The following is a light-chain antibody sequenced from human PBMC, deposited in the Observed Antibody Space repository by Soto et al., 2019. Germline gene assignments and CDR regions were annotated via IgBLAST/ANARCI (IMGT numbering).Light chain of an antibody. CDR3: QHYNSYSEA. V-gene: IGKV1-5*03. J-gene: IGKJ1*01. Sequence: TQSPSTLSGSVGDRVTITXXASQTISSWLAWYQQKPGKAPKLLIYKASTLKSGVPSRFSGSGSGTEFTLTISSLQPDDFATYYCQHYNSYSEAFGQGTKVELK. CDR2: KAS. CDR1: QTISSW.